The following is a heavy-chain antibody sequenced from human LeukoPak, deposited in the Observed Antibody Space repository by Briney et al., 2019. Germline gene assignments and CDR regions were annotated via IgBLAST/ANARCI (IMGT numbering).Heavy chain of an antibody. D-gene: IGHD3-16*02. CDR1: GGSISSYY. J-gene: IGHJ3*02. Sequence: SETLSLTCTVSGGSISSYYWSWIRQPPGKGLEWIGYIYYSGSTNYNPSLKRRVTLSADTSKNQFSLKLSSVTAADTAVYYCARDFAPALGYDYVWGSYRQEGAFDIWGQGTMVTVSS. CDR2: IYYSGST. CDR3: ARDFAPALGYDYVWGSYRQEGAFDI. V-gene: IGHV4-59*01.